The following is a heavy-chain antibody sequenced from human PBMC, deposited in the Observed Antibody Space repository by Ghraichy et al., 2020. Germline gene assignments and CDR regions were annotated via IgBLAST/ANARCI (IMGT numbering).Heavy chain of an antibody. J-gene: IGHJ2*01. D-gene: IGHD2-2*01. CDR2: ISWNSGSI. CDR3: AKSGGETDCSSTSCPLNL. Sequence: SLNISCAASGFTFDDYAMHWVRQAPGKGLEWVSGISWNSGSIGYADSVKGRFTISRDNAKNSLYLQMNSLRAEDTALYYCAKSGGETDCSSTSCPLNLWGRGTLVTVSS. V-gene: IGHV3-9*01. CDR1: GFTFDDYA.